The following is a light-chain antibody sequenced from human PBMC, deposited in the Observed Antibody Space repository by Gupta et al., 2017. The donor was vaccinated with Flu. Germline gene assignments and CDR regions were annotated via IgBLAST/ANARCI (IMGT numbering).Light chain of an antibody. CDR1: QSISSW. CDR2: KAS. V-gene: IGKV1-5*03. Sequence: DIQMTQSASTLSASVGDRVTSTCRASQSISSWLAWYQQKPGKAPKLRIYKASSLESGGTSRYSGSGCGNECTLTIRILHPEECAYYYWNQYMSEEDFMYTFGQGTKLEIK. J-gene: IGKJ2*01. CDR3: NQYMSEEDFMYT.